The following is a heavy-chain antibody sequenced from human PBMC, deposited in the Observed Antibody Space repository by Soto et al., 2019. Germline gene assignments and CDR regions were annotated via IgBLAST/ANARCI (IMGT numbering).Heavy chain of an antibody. V-gene: IGHV4-4*02. CDR3: ARGPTITGTLHLFDP. D-gene: IGHD1-7*01. CDR1: GDSISSSNSISNSNW. Sequence: SETLSLTCAISGDSISSSNSISNSNWWSWVRQPPGKGLEWIGEIYRSGSTNYNPSLKSRVTISVDKSKNQFSLKLNSVTVADTAVYYCARGPTITGTLHLFDPWGQGTLVTVSS. CDR2: IYRSGST. J-gene: IGHJ5*02.